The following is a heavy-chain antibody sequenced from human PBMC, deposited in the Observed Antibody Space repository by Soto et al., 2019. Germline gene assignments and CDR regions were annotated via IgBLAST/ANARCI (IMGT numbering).Heavy chain of an antibody. D-gene: IGHD2-15*01. CDR3: AHVLVVVANYGMDV. J-gene: IGHJ6*02. CDR1: GFSLSTSGVG. CDR2: IYWDDDK. V-gene: IGHV2-5*02. Sequence: QITLKESGPTLVKPTQTLTLTCTFSGFSLSTSGVGVGWIRQPPGKALEWLALIYWDDDKRYSPSLTSRLTITKDTSKDQVVLTMTNMDPVDTAPYYCAHVLVVVANYGMDVWGQGTTVTVSS.